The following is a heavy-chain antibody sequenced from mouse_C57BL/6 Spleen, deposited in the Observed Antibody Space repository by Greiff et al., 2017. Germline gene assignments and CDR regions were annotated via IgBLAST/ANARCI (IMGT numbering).Heavy chain of an antibody. CDR3: ARRNYYGSSFYFDY. D-gene: IGHD1-1*01. CDR2: ISYDGSN. J-gene: IGHJ2*01. V-gene: IGHV3-6*01. Sequence: DVQLQESGPGLVKPSQSLSLTCSVTGYSITSGYYWNWIRQFPGNKLEWMGYISYDGSNNSNPSLKNRISITRDTSKNQFFLKLNSVTTEDTATYYCARRNYYGSSFYFDYWGQGTTLTVSS. CDR1: GYSITSGYY.